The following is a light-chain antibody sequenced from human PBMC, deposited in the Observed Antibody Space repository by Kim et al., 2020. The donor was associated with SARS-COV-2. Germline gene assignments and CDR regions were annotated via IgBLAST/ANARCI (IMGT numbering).Light chain of an antibody. J-gene: IGLJ3*02. V-gene: IGLV4-69*01. CDR2: LNSDGSH. CDR1: SGHSSYA. CDR3: QTWGTGIHWV. Sequence: VKLTCTLSSGHSSYAIAWHQQQPEKGPGYLMKLNSDGSHSKGDGIPDRFSGSSSGAERYLTISSLQSEDEADYYCQTWGTGIHWVFGGGTQLTVL.